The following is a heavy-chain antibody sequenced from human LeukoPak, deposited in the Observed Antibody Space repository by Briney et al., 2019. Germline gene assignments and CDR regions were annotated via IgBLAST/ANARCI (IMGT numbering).Heavy chain of an antibody. CDR3: ARDGADIVATISGMDV. J-gene: IGHJ6*02. CDR1: GFTFSSYW. D-gene: IGHD5-12*01. CDR2: INSDGSST. V-gene: IGHV3-74*01. Sequence: GGSLRLSCAASGFTFSSYWMHWVRQAPGKGLVWVSRINSDGSSTSYADSVKGRFTISKDNAKNTLYLQMNSLRAEDTAVYYCARDGADIVATISGMDVWGQGTTVTVSS.